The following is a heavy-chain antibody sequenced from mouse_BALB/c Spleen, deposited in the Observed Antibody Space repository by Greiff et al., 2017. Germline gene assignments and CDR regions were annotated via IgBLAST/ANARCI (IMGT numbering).Heavy chain of an antibody. Sequence: DVKLQESGPGLVKPSQSLSLTCSVTGYSITSGYYWNWIRQFPGNKLEWMGYISYDGSNNYNPSLKNRISITRDTSKNQFFLKLNSVTTEDTATYYCARDGGYYRYDVFDYWGQGTTLTVSS. V-gene: IGHV3-6*02. D-gene: IGHD2-14*01. CDR2: ISYDGSN. CDR3: ARDGGYYRYDVFDY. CDR1: GYSITSGYY. J-gene: IGHJ2*01.